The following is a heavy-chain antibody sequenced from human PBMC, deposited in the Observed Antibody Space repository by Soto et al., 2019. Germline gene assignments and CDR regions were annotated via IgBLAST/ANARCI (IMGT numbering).Heavy chain of an antibody. Sequence: QVQLQESGPGLVKPSQTLSLTCTVSGGSISSGDYYWSWIRQPPGKGLEWIGYIYYSGSTYYNPSLKSRVTISVDTSKNQFSLKLSSVTAADTAVYYCARVYCSGGNCYWGGNWFDPWGQGTLVTVSS. CDR1: GGSISSGDYY. V-gene: IGHV4-30-4*01. J-gene: IGHJ5*02. D-gene: IGHD2-15*01. CDR3: ARVYCSGGNCYWGGNWFDP. CDR2: IYYSGST.